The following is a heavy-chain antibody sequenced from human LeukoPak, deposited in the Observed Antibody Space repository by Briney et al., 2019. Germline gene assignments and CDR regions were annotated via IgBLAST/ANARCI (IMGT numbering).Heavy chain of an antibody. Sequence: TGGSLRLSCAASGFTFNRNAISWVRLAPGKGLEWVSTIGGSGDKTFYADSVKGRFTISRDNSKNMVHLQMNSLTGEDTALYYCVRRGDASSGWGDHDFWGQGALVTVSS. V-gene: IGHV3-23*01. CDR3: VRRGDASSGWGDHDF. J-gene: IGHJ4*02. CDR1: GFTFNRNA. D-gene: IGHD6-19*01. CDR2: IGGSGDKT.